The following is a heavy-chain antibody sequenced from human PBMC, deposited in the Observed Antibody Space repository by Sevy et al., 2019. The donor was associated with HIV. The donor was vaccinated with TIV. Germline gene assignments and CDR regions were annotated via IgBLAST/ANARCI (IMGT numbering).Heavy chain of an antibody. CDR3: ARRLKEWLGAFDI. J-gene: IGHJ3*02. CDR2: IYYSGDT. D-gene: IGHD6-19*01. Sequence: SDTLSLTCSVSGGSISSSSYYWGWIRQPPGKGLEWIGSIYYSGDTYYNPSLKSRVTISVDTPKNQFSLKVRSVTAADTAVYYCARRLKEWLGAFDIWGQGTMVTVSS. CDR1: GGSISSSSYY. V-gene: IGHV4-39*01.